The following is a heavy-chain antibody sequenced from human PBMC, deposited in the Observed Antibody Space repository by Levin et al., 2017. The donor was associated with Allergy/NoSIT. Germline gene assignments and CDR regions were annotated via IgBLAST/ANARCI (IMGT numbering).Heavy chain of an antibody. Sequence: SETLSLTCAVYGGSFSGYYWSWIRQPPGKGLEWIGEINHSGSTNYNPSLKSRVTISVDTSKNQFSLKLSSVTAADTAVYYCARGRYYDILTGYYYYYYYMDVWGKGTTVTVSS. J-gene: IGHJ6*03. V-gene: IGHV4-34*01. D-gene: IGHD3-9*01. CDR2: INHSGST. CDR3: ARGRYYDILTGYYYYYYYMDV. CDR1: GGSFSGYY.